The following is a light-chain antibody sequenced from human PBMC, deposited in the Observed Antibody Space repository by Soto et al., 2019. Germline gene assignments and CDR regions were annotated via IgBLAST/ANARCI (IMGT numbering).Light chain of an antibody. Sequence: ALTPPGSVSGSPGKSVTLSCPGTGNDVGAYNYVSWYQQHPGRPTKLMIYDVARWPSGVPDRFSGSKSGNTASLTISGLQDEDEADYFCCSYAGGYTYLFGTGTKVTV. J-gene: IGLJ1*01. V-gene: IGLV2-11*01. CDR3: CSYAGGYTYL. CDR2: DVA. CDR1: GNDVGAYNY.